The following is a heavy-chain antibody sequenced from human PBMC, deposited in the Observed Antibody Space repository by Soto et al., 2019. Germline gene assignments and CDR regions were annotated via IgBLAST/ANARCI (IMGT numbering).Heavy chain of an antibody. CDR3: ARQGYSYGYDG. D-gene: IGHD5-18*01. J-gene: IGHJ1*01. Sequence: GESLKISCQGSGNSFNTFWIAWVRQMPGKGLEWMGIIFPADSDTRYSPSFQGQVTISADKSISTAYLQWSSLKASDTAIDYCARQGYSYGYDGWGQGTPVTVS. V-gene: IGHV5-51*01. CDR1: GNSFNTFW. CDR2: IFPADSDT.